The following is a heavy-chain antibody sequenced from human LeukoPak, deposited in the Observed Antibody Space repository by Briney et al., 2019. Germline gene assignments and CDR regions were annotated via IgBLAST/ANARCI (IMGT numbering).Heavy chain of an antibody. V-gene: IGHV3-74*01. J-gene: IGHJ6*02. D-gene: IGHD1-26*01. CDR2: ISSDGTTT. CDR1: GFTFSSYW. CDR3: TKGVVGSTPYGMDV. Sequence: GGSLRLSCAASGFTFSSYWMHWVRQDPGKGLVWVSSISSDGTTTGYADSVKGRFTISRDNAKNTLDLQMNSLRAEDTAVYYCTKGVVGSTPYGMDVWGQGTTVTVSS.